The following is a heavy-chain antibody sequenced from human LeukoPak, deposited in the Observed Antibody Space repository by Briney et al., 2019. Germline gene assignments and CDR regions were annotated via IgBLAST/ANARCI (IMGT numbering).Heavy chain of an antibody. Sequence: GGSQRLSCAASGFTFSSYAMNWVRQAPGKGLEWVSYISSGSSTMNYADSVKGRFTISRDNAKNSLYLQMNSLRVEDTAVYYCARDGFLEWLLYSYYFDYWGQGTLVTVSS. CDR2: ISSGSSTM. D-gene: IGHD3-3*01. CDR3: ARDGFLEWLLYSYYFDY. V-gene: IGHV3-48*01. CDR1: GFTFSSYA. J-gene: IGHJ4*02.